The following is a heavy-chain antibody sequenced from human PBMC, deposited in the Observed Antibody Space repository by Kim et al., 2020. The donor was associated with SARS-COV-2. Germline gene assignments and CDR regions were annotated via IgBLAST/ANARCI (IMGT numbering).Heavy chain of an antibody. V-gene: IGHV4-34*01. D-gene: IGHD3-10*01. J-gene: IGHJ6*03. Sequence: SETLSLTCAVYGGSFSGYYWSWIRQPPGKGLEWIGEINHSGSTNYNPSLKSRVTISVDTSKNQFSLKLSSVTAADTAVYYCARVSGYYGSGSYYSPALYYYYYYMDVWGKGTTVTVSS. CDR2: INHSGST. CDR3: ARVSGYYGSGSYYSPALYYYYYYMDV. CDR1: GGSFSGYY.